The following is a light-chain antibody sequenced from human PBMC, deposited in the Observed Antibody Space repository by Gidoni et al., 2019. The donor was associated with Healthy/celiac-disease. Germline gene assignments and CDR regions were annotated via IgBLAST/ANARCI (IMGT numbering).Light chain of an antibody. CDR3: QVWDSSSDHYV. Sequence: YVLTQPPPVSVAPGKTARITCGGNNIGSKSVHWYQQKPGQAPVLVIYYDSDRPSGIPERFSGSNSGNTATLTISRVEAGDEADYYCQVWDSSSDHYVFGTGTKVTVL. CDR1: NIGSKS. CDR2: YDS. V-gene: IGLV3-21*04. J-gene: IGLJ1*01.